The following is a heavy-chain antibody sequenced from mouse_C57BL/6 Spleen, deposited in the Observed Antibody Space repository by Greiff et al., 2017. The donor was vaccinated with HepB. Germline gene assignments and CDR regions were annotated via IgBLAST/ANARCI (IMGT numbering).Heavy chain of an antibody. CDR1: GYTFTSYW. V-gene: IGHV1-64*01. CDR2: IHPNSGST. Sequence: VQLQQPGAELVKPGASVKLSCKASGYTFTSYWMHWVKQRPGQGLEWIGMIHPNSGSTNYNEKFKSKATLTVDKSSSTAYMQLSSLTSEDSAVYYCARRGGSYYFDYWGQGTTLTVSS. J-gene: IGHJ2*01. CDR3: ARRGGSYYFDY.